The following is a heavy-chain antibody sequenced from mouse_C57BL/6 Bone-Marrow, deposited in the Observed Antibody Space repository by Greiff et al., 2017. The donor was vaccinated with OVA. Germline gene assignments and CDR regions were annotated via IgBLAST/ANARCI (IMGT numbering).Heavy chain of an antibody. CDR2: INPNNGGT. CDR3: ARAGKYGNYVGYFDV. J-gene: IGHJ1*03. CDR1: GYTFTDYN. D-gene: IGHD2-1*01. Sequence: EVHLVESGPELVKPGASVKIPCKASGYTFTDYNMDWVKQSHGKSLEWIGDINPNNGGTIYNQKFKGKATLTVDKSSSTAYMELRSLTSEDTAVYYCARAGKYGNYVGYFDVWGTGTTVTVSS. V-gene: IGHV1-18*01.